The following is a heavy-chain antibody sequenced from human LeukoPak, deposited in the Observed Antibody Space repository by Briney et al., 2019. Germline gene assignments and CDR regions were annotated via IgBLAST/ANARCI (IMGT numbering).Heavy chain of an antibody. Sequence: SETLSLTCTVSGGSISSSSYYWGWIRQPPGKGLEWIGSIYYSGSTYYNPSLKSRVTISVDTSKNRFSLKLSSVTAADTAVYYCARRVTAAPPNWFDPWGQGTLVTVSS. CDR3: ARRVTAAPPNWFDP. CDR1: GGSISSSSYY. CDR2: IYYSGST. D-gene: IGHD2-2*01. J-gene: IGHJ5*02. V-gene: IGHV4-39*07.